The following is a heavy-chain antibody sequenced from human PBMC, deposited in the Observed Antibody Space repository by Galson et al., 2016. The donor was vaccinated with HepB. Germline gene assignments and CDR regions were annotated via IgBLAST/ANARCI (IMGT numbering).Heavy chain of an antibody. CDR1: GFTFSSYA. CDR2: ISYAGSNT. CDR3: AKERARTYSSNWYRFFDY. V-gene: IGHV3-30*18. J-gene: IGHJ4*02. Sequence: SLRLSCATTGFTFSSYAMHWVRQAPGKGLEWVAFISYAGSNTYYADSVKGRFTISRDHSKNTLYLQLNSLRTEDTAVYYCAKERARTYSSNWYRFFDYGGQGTLVTVSS. D-gene: IGHD6-13*01.